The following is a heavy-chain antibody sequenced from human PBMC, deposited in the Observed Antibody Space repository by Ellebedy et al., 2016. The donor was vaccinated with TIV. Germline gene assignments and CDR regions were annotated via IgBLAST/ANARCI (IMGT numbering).Heavy chain of an antibody. D-gene: IGHD3-3*01. CDR1: GFTFSNHF. CDR2: ISPDSINT. Sequence: GESLKISCAASGFTFSNHFMSWVRQAPGKGLEWVSYISPDSINTNYGDSVKGRFTVSRENAKTLLYLQLNSLRAEDTAVYYCASACFGVACHFEHWGQGTLVTVSS. V-gene: IGHV3-11*06. CDR3: ASACFGVACHFEH. J-gene: IGHJ4*02.